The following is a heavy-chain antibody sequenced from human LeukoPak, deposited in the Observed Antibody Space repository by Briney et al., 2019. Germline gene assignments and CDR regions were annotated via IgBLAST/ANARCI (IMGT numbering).Heavy chain of an antibody. CDR3: AREGGTYVLDAFDI. V-gene: IGHV3-48*03. CDR2: ISSSSSTI. Sequence: GGSLRLSCAASGFTFSRYEMNWARQAPGKGLEWVSYISSSSSTIYYADSVKGRFTISRDNAKNSLYLQMNGLRAEDTAVYYCAREGGTYVLDAFDIWGQGTLVTVSS. J-gene: IGHJ3*02. CDR1: GFTFSRYE. D-gene: IGHD1-26*01.